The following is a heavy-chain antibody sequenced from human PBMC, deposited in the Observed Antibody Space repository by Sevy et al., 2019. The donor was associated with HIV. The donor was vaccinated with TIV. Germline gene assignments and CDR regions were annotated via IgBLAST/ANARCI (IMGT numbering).Heavy chain of an antibody. Sequence: GGSLRLSCEASGFPFTNHGVHWVRQAPGKGLAWVALMWYDGSNKCYSDSVKGRFTVSRDDSKNTLYLQMNSLRADDTAIYYCAKDREFYDHGEYGPTSAPDLWGQGTLVTVSS. J-gene: IGHJ5*02. CDR2: MWYDGSNK. D-gene: IGHD4-17*01. CDR1: GFPFTNHG. V-gene: IGHV3-33*06. CDR3: AKDREFYDHGEYGPTSAPDL.